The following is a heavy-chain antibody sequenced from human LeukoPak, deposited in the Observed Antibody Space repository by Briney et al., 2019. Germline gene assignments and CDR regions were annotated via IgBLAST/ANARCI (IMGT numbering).Heavy chain of an antibody. CDR2: MNPNSGNT. CDR1: GYTFTSYD. J-gene: IGHJ4*02. CDR3: ARGVFGELFEGYFEY. D-gene: IGHD3-10*01. V-gene: IGHV1-8*01. Sequence: ASVKVSCKASGYTFTSYDINWVRQATGHGLEWMGWMNPNSGNTGYAQKFQGRVTMTRNTSISTAYMELSSLRSEDTGVYYCARGVFGELFEGYFEYWGQGTLGTVS.